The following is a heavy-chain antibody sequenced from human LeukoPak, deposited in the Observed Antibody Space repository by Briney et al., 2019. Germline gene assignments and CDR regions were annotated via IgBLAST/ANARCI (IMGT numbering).Heavy chain of an antibody. Sequence: ASVKVSCKASGGTFSSYAISWVRQAPGQGLEWMGGIIPIFGTANYAQKFQGRVTITADESTSTAYMELSSLRSEDTAVYYCASWNTAMGNAFDIWGQGTMVTVSS. D-gene: IGHD5-18*01. CDR3: ASWNTAMGNAFDI. CDR1: GGTFSSYA. CDR2: IIPIFGTA. J-gene: IGHJ3*02. V-gene: IGHV1-69*13.